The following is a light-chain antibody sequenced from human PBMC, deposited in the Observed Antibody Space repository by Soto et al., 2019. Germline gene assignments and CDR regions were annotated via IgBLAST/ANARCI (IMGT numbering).Light chain of an antibody. CDR3: QQYGSSPRT. CDR1: QSVSSSY. Sequence: EIVLTQSPGTLSLAPGERATLSCRASQSVSSSYLAWYQQKPGQAPRLLIYGASSRATGIPDRFSGSGSGTDFGLTISRLEHEDCAVYYCQQYGSSPRTFGQGTKVEI. V-gene: IGKV3-20*01. J-gene: IGKJ1*01. CDR2: GAS.